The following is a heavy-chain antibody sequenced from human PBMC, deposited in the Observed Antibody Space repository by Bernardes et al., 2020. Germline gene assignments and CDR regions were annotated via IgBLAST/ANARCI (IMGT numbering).Heavy chain of an antibody. D-gene: IGHD3-3*01. V-gene: IGHV4-34*01. CDR3: ARGRPQGRSITIFGGSPGWFDP. CDR2: IKHSGST. CDR1: GGSFSGYY. J-gene: IGHJ5*02. Sequence: SETLSLTCAAYGGSFSGYYWSWIRQPPGKGLEWNGEIKHSGSTNYNPSPKSRVTILVDTSKNQFSLKLSSVTAADTAVYYCARGRPQGRSITIFGGSPGWFDPWGQGTLVTVSS.